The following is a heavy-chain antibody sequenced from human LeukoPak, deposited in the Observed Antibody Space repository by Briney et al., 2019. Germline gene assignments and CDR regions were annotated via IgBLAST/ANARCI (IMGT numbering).Heavy chain of an antibody. D-gene: IGHD3-16*02. Sequence: SETLSLTCTVSGGSISSYYWSLIRQPAGKGLEWIGRIYTSGSTNYNPSLKSRVTISVDTSKDQFSLKLSSVTAADTAVYYCARRLGRNYVWGSYRYFDYWGQGTLVTVSS. J-gene: IGHJ4*02. CDR1: GGSISSYY. CDR2: IYTSGST. V-gene: IGHV4-4*07. CDR3: ARRLGRNYVWGSYRYFDY.